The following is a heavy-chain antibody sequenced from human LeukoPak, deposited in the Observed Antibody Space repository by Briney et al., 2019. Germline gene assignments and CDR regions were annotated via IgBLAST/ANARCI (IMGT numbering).Heavy chain of an antibody. Sequence: GGSLRLSCAASGFTFSRYTLNWVRQAPGKGLEWVSYISSGSSTIYYADSVKGRFTISRDNAKNSLYLQMNSLRDEDTAVYYCARGDSYAYRAWGQGTLVTVSS. CDR2: ISSGSSTI. CDR1: GFTFSRYT. CDR3: ARGDSYAYRA. D-gene: IGHD5-18*01. V-gene: IGHV3-48*02. J-gene: IGHJ4*02.